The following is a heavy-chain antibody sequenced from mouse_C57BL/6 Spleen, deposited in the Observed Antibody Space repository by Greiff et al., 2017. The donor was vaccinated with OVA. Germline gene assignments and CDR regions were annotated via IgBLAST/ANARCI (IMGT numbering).Heavy chain of an antibody. D-gene: IGHD1-1*01. J-gene: IGHJ1*03. CDR1: GFTFSDYY. CDR2: INYDGSST. CDR3: ARGGVLRWYFDV. V-gene: IGHV5-16*01. Sequence: EVMLVESEGGLVQPGSSMTLSCTASGFTFSDYYMAWVRQVPEKGLEWVANINYDGSSTYYLDSLKSRFIISRDNAKNILYLQMSSLKSEDTATYYCARGGVLRWYFDVWGTGTTVTVSS.